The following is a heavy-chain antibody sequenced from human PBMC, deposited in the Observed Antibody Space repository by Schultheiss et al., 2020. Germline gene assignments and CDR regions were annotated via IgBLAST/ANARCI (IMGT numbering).Heavy chain of an antibody. CDR1: GFTFSSYS. D-gene: IGHD3-10*01. J-gene: IGHJ5*02. Sequence: GGSLRLSCAASGFTFSSYSMNWVRQAPGKGLEWVSSISSSSDYIYHADSVKGRFTISRDNAKNSLYLQMNSLRAEDTAVYYCARFGGSGSYYNVWDWFDPWGQGTLVTVSS. CDR3: ARFGGSGSYYNVWDWFDP. V-gene: IGHV3-21*04. CDR2: ISSSSDYI.